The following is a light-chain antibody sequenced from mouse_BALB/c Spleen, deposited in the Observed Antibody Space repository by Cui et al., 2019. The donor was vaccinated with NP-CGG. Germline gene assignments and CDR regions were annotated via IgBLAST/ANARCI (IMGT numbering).Light chain of an antibody. CDR3: ALWYSNHWV. Sequence: QAVVTQESALTTSPGETVTLTCSSSTGPVTTNNYANWVQEKPDHLFTGLIGGTNNRAPGVPARFSGSLIGDKAALTITGAQTEDEAIYFCALWYSNHWVFGGGTKLTVL. CDR1: TGPVTTNNY. CDR2: GTN. V-gene: IGLV1*01. J-gene: IGLJ1*01.